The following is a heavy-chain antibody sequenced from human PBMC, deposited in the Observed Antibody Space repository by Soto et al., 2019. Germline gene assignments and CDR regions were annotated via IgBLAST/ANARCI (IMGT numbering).Heavy chain of an antibody. V-gene: IGHV3-23*01. J-gene: IGHJ4*02. CDR3: AKGVRHCSGGSCYGGYFDY. D-gene: IGHD2-15*01. CDR2: ISGSGGNT. CDR1: GFTFHNYA. Sequence: GGSLRLSCAASGFTFHNYAMSWVRQAPGKGLEWVSTISGSGGNTYYADSVKGRLTISRDNSKNTMYLQVNSLRAEDTAIYYCAKGVRHCSGGSCYGGYFDYWGQGALVTVSS.